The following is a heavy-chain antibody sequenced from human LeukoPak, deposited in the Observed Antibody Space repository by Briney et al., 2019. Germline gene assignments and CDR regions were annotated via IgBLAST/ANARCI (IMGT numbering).Heavy chain of an antibody. CDR3: ARVDYSNSFDY. CDR2: IYHSGST. Sequence: SETLSLTCTVSGYSISSGYYWGWIRQPPGKGLEWIGSIYHSGSTYYNPSLKSRVTISVDTSKNQFSLKLSSVTAADTAVYYCARVDYSNSFDYWGQGTLVTVSS. J-gene: IGHJ4*02. V-gene: IGHV4-38-2*02. CDR1: GYSISSGYY. D-gene: IGHD4-11*01.